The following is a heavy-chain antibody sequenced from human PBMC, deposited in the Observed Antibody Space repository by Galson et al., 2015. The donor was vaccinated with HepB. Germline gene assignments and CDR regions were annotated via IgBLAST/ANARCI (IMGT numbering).Heavy chain of an antibody. D-gene: IGHD2-15*01. CDR1: GGTFSSYA. CDR3: ARYCSGGSCYRYYYYYGMDV. Sequence: SVKVSCKASGGTFSSYAISWVRQAPGQGLEWMGGIIPIFGTANYAQKFQGRVTITADKSTSTAYMELSSLRSEDTAVYYCARYCSGGSCYRYYYYYGMDVWGQGTTVTVSS. V-gene: IGHV1-69*06. CDR2: IIPIFGTA. J-gene: IGHJ6*02.